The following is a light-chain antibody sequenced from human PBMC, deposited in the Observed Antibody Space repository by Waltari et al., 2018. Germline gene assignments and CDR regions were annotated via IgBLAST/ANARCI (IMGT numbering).Light chain of an antibody. V-gene: IGLV2-11*01. CDR2: EVT. Sequence: QAAPTQPPSVSGSPGQSVTISCTGSRSDIGYYNAVSWYQKHPGKAPKLLIYEVTQRPSGVSVRFSGSKSGNTASLTISGLQADDEALYFCSSYTDINPFIFGVGTRLTVL. CDR1: RSDIGYYNA. CDR3: SSYTDINPFI. J-gene: IGLJ1*01.